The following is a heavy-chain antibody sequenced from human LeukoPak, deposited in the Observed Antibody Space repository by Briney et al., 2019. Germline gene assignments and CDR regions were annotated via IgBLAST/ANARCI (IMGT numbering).Heavy chain of an antibody. Sequence: SETLSLTCTVSGGSISSYYWSWTRQPPGKGLEWIGYIYYSGSTNYNPSLKSRVTIPVDTSKNQFSLKLSSVTAADTAVYYCARGGCSGGSCYCDYWGQGTLVTVSS. CDR2: IYYSGST. CDR3: ARGGCSGGSCYCDY. CDR1: GGSISSYY. J-gene: IGHJ4*02. V-gene: IGHV4-59*01. D-gene: IGHD2-15*01.